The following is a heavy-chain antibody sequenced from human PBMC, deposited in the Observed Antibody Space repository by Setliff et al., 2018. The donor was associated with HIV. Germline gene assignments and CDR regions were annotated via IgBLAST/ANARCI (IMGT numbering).Heavy chain of an antibody. J-gene: IGHJ3*02. CDR1: GFTVSSNY. D-gene: IGHD3-3*01. V-gene: IGHV3-66*01. CDR3: AKAYYYFWSTYDAFDI. Sequence: GGSLRLSCVASGFTVSSNYMSWVRQAPGKGLEWVSIIYSGGNTYYADSVKGRFTISRDSSKNTLYLQMNSLRAEDTAVYYCAKAYYYFWSTYDAFDIWGQGTMGTVAS. CDR2: IYSGGNT.